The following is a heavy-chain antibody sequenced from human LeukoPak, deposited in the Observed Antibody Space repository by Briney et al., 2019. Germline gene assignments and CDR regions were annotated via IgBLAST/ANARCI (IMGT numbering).Heavy chain of an antibody. Sequence: GGSLRLSCAASGFTFSSYGMHWVRQAPGKGLEWVAFIRYDGSNKYYADSVKGRLTISRDNSKNTLYLQMNSLRSDDTAVYYCARKEDDFWSGYYPEYFQHWGQGTLVTVSS. CDR3: ARKEDDFWSGYYPEYFQH. J-gene: IGHJ1*01. CDR2: IRYDGSNK. V-gene: IGHV3-30*02. D-gene: IGHD3-3*01. CDR1: GFTFSSYG.